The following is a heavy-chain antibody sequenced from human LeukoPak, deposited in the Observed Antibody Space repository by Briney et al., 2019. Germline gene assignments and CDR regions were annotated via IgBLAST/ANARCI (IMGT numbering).Heavy chain of an antibody. CDR1: GFTFRSFT. Sequence: GGSLRLSCVASGFTFRSFTMNWVRQAPGKGLEWVSSISGDSVYIYYADSMRGRFTISRDNAKNSLYLQMNSLIAEDSAVYHCARSPAYVAAPGTGYWGQGTLVTVSS. V-gene: IGHV3-21*01. CDR3: ARSPAYVAAPGTGY. CDR2: ISGDSVYI. D-gene: IGHD6-13*01. J-gene: IGHJ4*02.